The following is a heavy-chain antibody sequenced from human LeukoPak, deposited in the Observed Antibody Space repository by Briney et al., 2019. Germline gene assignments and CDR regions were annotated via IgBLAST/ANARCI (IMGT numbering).Heavy chain of an antibody. D-gene: IGHD4-23*01. CDR1: GFTVSSNY. CDR2: IYSGGST. J-gene: IGHJ3*02. CDR3: ARVDALYGGNGENAFDI. Sequence: GGSLRLSCAASGFTVSSNYMSWVRQAPGNGLEWVSVIYSGGSTYYADSVKGRFTISRDNSKNTLYLQMNSLRAEDTAVYYCARVDALYGGNGENAFDIWGQGTMVTVSS. V-gene: IGHV3-66*01.